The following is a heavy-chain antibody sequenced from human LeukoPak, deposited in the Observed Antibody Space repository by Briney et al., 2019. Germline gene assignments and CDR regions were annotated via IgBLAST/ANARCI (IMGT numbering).Heavy chain of an antibody. CDR1: GGSISSYY. CDR3: ARVHDYGDYGTFDY. V-gene: IGHV4-4*07. CDR2: IYTSGST. D-gene: IGHD4-17*01. J-gene: IGHJ4*02. Sequence: SETLSLTCTVSGGSISSYYWSWIRQPAGKGLEWIGRIYTSGSTNYNPSLKSRVTMSVDTSKNQFSLKLSSVTAAATAVYYCARVHDYGDYGTFDYWGQGTLVTVSS.